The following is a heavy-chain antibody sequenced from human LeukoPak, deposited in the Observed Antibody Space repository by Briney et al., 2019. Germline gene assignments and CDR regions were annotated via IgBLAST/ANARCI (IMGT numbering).Heavy chain of an antibody. CDR1: GFTFSSYW. J-gene: IGHJ6*03. Sequence: PGGSLRLSCAASGFTFSSYWMTWVRQAPGKGLEWVANIKYEGSEQYYVDSVKGRFIISRDNARNSLYLQMDSLRAEDTALYYCAKDLSSVYYYYYYMDVWGKGTTVTISS. CDR2: IKYEGSEQ. CDR3: AKDLSSVYYYYYYMDV. V-gene: IGHV3-7*03.